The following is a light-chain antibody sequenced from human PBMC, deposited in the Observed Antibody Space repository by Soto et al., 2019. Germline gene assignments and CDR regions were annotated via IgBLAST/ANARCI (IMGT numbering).Light chain of an antibody. CDR3: QQSYSAPPRN. V-gene: IGKV1-39*01. CDR2: GAS. Sequence: DIPMTQSPSSLSASVGDRVTITCRASQNIDISLNWYHQKPGRAPNLLIYGASTLQNGVPSRFSGSGSWTDFSLTISSLQPEDCGTYYCQQSYSAPPRNFGAGTKVDI. CDR1: QNIDIS. J-gene: IGKJ4*01.